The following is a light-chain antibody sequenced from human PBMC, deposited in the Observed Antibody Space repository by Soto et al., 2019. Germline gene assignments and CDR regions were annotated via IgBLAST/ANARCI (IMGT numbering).Light chain of an antibody. CDR3: QQSFIAPWT. J-gene: IGKJ1*01. CDR2: AAS. Sequence: DIQMTQSPISLSASVGDGVTITCRASHSIMTYLNWYQQKPGKVPKLLIYAASTLQSGVPSRFSGSGSGTDFTLTLSSLQAEDSATYYCQQSFIAPWTFGQGTKVEIK. V-gene: IGKV1-39*01. CDR1: HSIMTY.